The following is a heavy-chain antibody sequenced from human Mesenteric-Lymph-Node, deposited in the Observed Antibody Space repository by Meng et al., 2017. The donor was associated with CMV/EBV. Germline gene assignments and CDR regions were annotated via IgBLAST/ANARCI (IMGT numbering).Heavy chain of an antibody. V-gene: IGHV3-9*03. Sequence: SLKISCAASGFTVSSNYMAWVRQAPGKGLEWVSGITSSGDRMAYGDSVKGRFTISRDNAKKSLFLQMNSLRTDDMALYYCAKGDGSYYESAFDVWGQGTMVTVSS. CDR3: AKGDGSYYESAFDV. D-gene: IGHD3-10*01. CDR1: GFTVSSNY. J-gene: IGHJ3*01. CDR2: ITSSGDRM.